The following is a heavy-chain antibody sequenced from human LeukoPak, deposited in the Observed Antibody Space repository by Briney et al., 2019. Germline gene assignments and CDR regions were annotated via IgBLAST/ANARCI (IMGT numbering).Heavy chain of an antibody. J-gene: IGHJ6*03. Sequence: GGSLRLSCAASGFTFSSYAMHWVRQAPGKGLEYVSAISSNGGSTYYANSVKGRFTISRDNSKNTLYLQMGSLRAEDMAVYYCARAANHGSGHYYYYYMDVWGKGTTVSVSS. CDR1: GFTFSSYA. D-gene: IGHD3-10*01. V-gene: IGHV3-64*01. CDR3: ARAANHGSGHYYYYYMDV. CDR2: ISSNGGST.